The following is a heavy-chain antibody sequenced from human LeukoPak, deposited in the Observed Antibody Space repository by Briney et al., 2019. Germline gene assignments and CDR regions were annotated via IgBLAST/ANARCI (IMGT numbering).Heavy chain of an antibody. D-gene: IGHD6-13*01. Sequence: GGSLRLSCAASGFTFSDYYMSWIRQAPGKGLGWVSYISSSGSTIYYADSVKGRFTISRDNAKNSLYLQMNSLRAEDTAVYYCATGYSSSWSYYFDYWGQGTLVTVSS. V-gene: IGHV3-11*04. CDR1: GFTFSDYY. J-gene: IGHJ4*02. CDR2: ISSSGSTI. CDR3: ATGYSSSWSYYFDY.